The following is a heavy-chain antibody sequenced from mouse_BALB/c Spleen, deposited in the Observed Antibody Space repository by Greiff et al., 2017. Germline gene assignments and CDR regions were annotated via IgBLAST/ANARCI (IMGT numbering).Heavy chain of an antibody. J-gene: IGHJ3*01. CDR2: IDPYNGGT. CDR1: GYAFTSYN. CDR3: ARAGYDYDGRFAY. Sequence: EVQLQQSGPELVKPGASVKVSCKASGYAFTSYNMYWVKQSHGKSLEWIGYIDPYNGGTSYNQKFKGKATLTVDKSSSTVYMHLNSLTSEDSAVYYSARAGYDYDGRFAYWGQGTLVTVSA. D-gene: IGHD2-4*01. V-gene: IGHV1S135*01.